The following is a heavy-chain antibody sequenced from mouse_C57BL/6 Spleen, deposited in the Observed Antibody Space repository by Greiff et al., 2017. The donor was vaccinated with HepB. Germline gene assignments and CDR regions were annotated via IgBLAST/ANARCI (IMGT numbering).Heavy chain of an antibody. CDR2: ISYDGSN. V-gene: IGHV3-6*01. J-gene: IGHJ3*01. Sequence: EVKLVESGPGLVKPSQSLSLTCSVTGYSINSGYYWNWIRQFPGNKLEWMGYISYDGSNNYNPSLKNRISITRDTSKNQFFLKLNSVTTEDTATYYCARRDGFSWFAYWGQGTLVTVSA. CDR3: ARRDGFSWFAY. CDR1: GYSINSGYY. D-gene: IGHD2-3*01.